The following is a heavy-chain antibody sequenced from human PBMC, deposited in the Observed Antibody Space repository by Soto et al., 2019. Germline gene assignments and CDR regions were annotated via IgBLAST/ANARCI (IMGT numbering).Heavy chain of an antibody. V-gene: IGHV1-24*01. CDR3: ATRGTRWLQSPFDY. Sequence: QVQVVQSGAEVKKPGASVKVSCKVSGYTLTDSAMHWVRQAPGKGLEWVGGFDPEDGETIYAQKFQGRVTMTEDTSTDTAYMELSSLRSEDTAVYYCATRGTRWLQSPFDYWGQGTLVTVSS. D-gene: IGHD1-1*01. CDR1: GYTLTDSA. CDR2: FDPEDGET. J-gene: IGHJ4*02.